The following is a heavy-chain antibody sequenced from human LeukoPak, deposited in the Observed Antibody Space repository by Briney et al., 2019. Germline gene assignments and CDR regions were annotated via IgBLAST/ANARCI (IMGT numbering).Heavy chain of an antibody. CDR3: ARTVIVGPTRHFDY. CDR1: GGSISGSSYY. D-gene: IGHD1-26*01. J-gene: IGHJ4*02. Sequence: NPSETLSLTCTVSGGSISGSSYYWGWIRQPPGKGLEWIGSIYYSGSTYYNPSLKSRVTISVDTSKNQFSLKLNSVTATDTAVYYCARTVIVGPTRHFDYWGQGTLSPSPQ. V-gene: IGHV4-39*01. CDR2: IYYSGST.